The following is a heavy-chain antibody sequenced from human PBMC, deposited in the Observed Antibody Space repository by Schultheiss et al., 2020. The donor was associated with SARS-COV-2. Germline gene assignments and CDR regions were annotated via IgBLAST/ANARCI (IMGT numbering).Heavy chain of an antibody. D-gene: IGHD1-7*01. CDR1: GFTFSSYA. CDR2: ISGSGGST. Sequence: GGSLRLSCAASGFTFSSYAMSWVRQAPGKGLEWVSAISGSGGSTYYADSVKGRFTISRLNSKNTLCVQTNSLRAEDTAVYYCAKRVITGTTSRYYYYYGMDVWGQGTTVTVSS. J-gene: IGHJ6*02. V-gene: IGHV3-23*01. CDR3: AKRVITGTTSRYYYYYGMDV.